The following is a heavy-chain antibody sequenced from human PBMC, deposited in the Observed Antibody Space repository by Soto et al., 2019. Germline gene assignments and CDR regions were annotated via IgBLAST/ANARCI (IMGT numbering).Heavy chain of an antibody. V-gene: IGHV4-34*01. J-gene: IGHJ5*02. CDR2: INHSGDT. Sequence: QVRLPQWGAGLLKPSETLSLTCAVYGGSCTDYYWSWIRQPPGKGLEWIGEINHSGDTNYNPSIKSRVTISGDTSKNHFSLKLSSVTAADTAVYYCARNYYDSGRFGLDPWGQGTQVTVSS. CDR3: ARNYYDSGRFGLDP. CDR1: GGSCTDYY. D-gene: IGHD3-22*01.